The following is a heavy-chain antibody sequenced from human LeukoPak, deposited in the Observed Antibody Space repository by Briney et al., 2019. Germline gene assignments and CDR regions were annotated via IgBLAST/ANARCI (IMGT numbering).Heavy chain of an antibody. J-gene: IGHJ4*02. Sequence: SETLSLTCTVSGGSISTSTYDWGWIRQPPGKGLEWIGSVYYGGSTYYNPSLKSRVTISLDTSKNQFSLKLRSVIAADTAVYYCATTSTSVLNRDSVFWGQGALVTVSS. V-gene: IGHV4-39*01. CDR3: ATTSTSVLNRDSVF. CDR1: GGSISTSTYD. D-gene: IGHD2-2*01. CDR2: VYYGGST.